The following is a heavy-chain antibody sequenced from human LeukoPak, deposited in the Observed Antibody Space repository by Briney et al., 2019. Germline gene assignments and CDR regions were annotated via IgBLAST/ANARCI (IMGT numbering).Heavy chain of an antibody. Sequence: SETLSLTCTVSGGSISSGVSYWSRIRQHPGKGLEWIAYIYYSGSSSYNPSLKSRVTISVDTSKNQFSLKLSSVTAADTAVYYCARDYRFDSGYDLLDAFDVWGQGTMVTVSS. J-gene: IGHJ3*01. V-gene: IGHV4-31*03. CDR3: ARDYRFDSGYDLLDAFDV. CDR2: IYYSGSS. D-gene: IGHD5-12*01. CDR1: GGSISSGVSY.